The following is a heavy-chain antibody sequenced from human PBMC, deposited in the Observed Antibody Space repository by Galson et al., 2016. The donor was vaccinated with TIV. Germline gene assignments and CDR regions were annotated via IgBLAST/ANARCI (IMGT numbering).Heavy chain of an antibody. Sequence: SVKVSCKASGGTFSTYTINWVRQAPGQGLQWLGRIIPVLGMTNYAQRLQGRVTITADISTGTAYMELSSLRSDDTAVYYCARGDTGRHYEAYFDSWDQGTVVTVSS. D-gene: IGHD3-3*01. CDR2: IIPVLGMT. CDR1: GGTFSTYT. J-gene: IGHJ4*02. CDR3: ARGDTGRHYEAYFDS. V-gene: IGHV1-69*02.